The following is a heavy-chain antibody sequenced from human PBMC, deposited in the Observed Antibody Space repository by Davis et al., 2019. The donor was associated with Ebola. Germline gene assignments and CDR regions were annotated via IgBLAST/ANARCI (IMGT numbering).Heavy chain of an antibody. J-gene: IGHJ5*02. Sequence: SVKVSCKASGFTFTSSAVQWVRQARGQRLEWIGWIVVGSGNTNYAQKFQGRVTITADESTSTAYMELSSLRSEDTAVYYCARDCSSTSCYLGFDPWGQGTLVTVSS. CDR3: ARDCSSTSCYLGFDP. CDR2: IVVGSGNT. V-gene: IGHV1-58*01. CDR1: GFTFTSSA. D-gene: IGHD2-2*01.